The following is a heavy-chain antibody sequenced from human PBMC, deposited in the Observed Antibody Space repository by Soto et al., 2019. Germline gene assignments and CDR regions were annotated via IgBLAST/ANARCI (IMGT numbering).Heavy chain of an antibody. D-gene: IGHD4-4*01. CDR3: AKEGARYSNYYYGMDV. V-gene: IGHV3-43*01. Sequence: PGGSLRLSCAASGFTFDDYTMHWVRQAPGKGLEWVSLISWDGGSTYYADSVKGRFTISRDNSKNSLYLQMNSLRTEDTALYYCAKEGARYSNYYYGMDVWGQGTTVTVSS. CDR2: ISWDGGST. CDR1: GFTFDDYT. J-gene: IGHJ6*02.